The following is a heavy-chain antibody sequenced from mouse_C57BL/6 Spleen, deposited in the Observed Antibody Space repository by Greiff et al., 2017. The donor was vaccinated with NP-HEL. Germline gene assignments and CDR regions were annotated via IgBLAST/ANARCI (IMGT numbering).Heavy chain of an antibody. J-gene: IGHJ4*01. CDR3: ALYYGSRYYYAMDY. Sequence: EVQLVESVAELVRPGASVKLSCTASGFNIKNTYMHWVKQRPEQGLEWIGRIDPANGNTKYAPKFQGKATITADTSSNTAYLQLSSLTSEDTAIYYCALYYGSRYYYAMDYWGQGTSVTVSS. CDR1: GFNIKNTY. CDR2: IDPANGNT. D-gene: IGHD1-1*01. V-gene: IGHV14-3*01.